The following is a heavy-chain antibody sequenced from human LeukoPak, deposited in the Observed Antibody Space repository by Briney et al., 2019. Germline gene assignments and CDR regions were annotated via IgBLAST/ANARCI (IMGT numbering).Heavy chain of an antibody. J-gene: IGHJ4*02. CDR1: GFTFTSSA. V-gene: IGHV1-58*01. Sequence: VASVKVSCKASGFTFTSSAVQWVRQARGQRLEWIGWIVVGSGNTNYAQKFQERVTITRDMSTSTAYMELSSLRSEDTAVYYCAAAPPYGTIFWRDWVFDYWGQGTLVTVSS. CDR2: IVVGSGNT. CDR3: AAAPPYGTIFWRDWVFDY. D-gene: IGHD2-8*01.